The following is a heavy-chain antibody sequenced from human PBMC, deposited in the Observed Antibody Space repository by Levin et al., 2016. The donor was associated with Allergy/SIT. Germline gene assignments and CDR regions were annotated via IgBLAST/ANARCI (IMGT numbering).Heavy chain of an antibody. CDR2: VNHSGNS. D-gene: IGHD6-13*01. V-gene: IGHV4-34*01. J-gene: IGHJ5*02. CDR3: ARGPARTSSTIWYHFRTHYFDP. CDR1: GESFSGSS. Sequence: SETLSLTCGVSGESFSGSSWSWIRQPPGQGLEWIGEVNHSGNSNYNPSLKSRVSISVDTSKNHFALKLSSVTAADTAIYYCARGPARTSSTIWYHFRTHYFDPWGQGTLVTVSS.